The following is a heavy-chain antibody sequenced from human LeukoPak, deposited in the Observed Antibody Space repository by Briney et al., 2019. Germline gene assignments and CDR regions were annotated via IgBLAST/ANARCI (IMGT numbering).Heavy chain of an antibody. V-gene: IGHV4-59*01. D-gene: IGHD6-19*01. CDR2: IHGSGNT. CDR1: GDSISSWY. CDR3: ARETMLAGFASGLGFNY. J-gene: IGHJ4*02. Sequence: PSDTLSLTCTVSGDSISSWYWSWIRQPPGKGLKWIGNIHGSGNTNYNPSLKSRLSMSLDTSRNQFSLNLTSVTAADTATYYCARETMLAGFASGLGFNYWGQGILVIVSS.